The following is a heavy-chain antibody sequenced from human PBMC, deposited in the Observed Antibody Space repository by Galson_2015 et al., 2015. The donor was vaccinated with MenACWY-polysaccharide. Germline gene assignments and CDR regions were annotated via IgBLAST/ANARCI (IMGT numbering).Heavy chain of an antibody. V-gene: IGHV3-11*01. J-gene: IGHJ6*02. Sequence: SLRLSCAASGFSLGAWYMSWIRQAPGKGLEWLPYIGKSGDSIYYGDSVKGRFTISRDNARNSVYLQLNSLEAEDTAIYYCARGHYGLDVWGQGTTVTVSS. CDR3: ARGHYGLDV. CDR1: GFSLGAWY. CDR2: IGKSGDSI.